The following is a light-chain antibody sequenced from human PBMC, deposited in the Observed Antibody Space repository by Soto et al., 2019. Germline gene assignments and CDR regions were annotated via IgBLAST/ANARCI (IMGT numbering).Light chain of an antibody. CDR2: DAS. J-gene: IGKJ3*01. Sequence: IVLTQSPATLSLSPGERATLSCRASQSVSSYLAWYQQKPGQAPRLLIYDASNRATGIPARFSGSGSGTDFTLTISSLEPEDFEVYYCEQRSNWPPLFTFGHGTKVDIK. CDR1: QSVSSY. CDR3: EQRSNWPPLFT. V-gene: IGKV3-11*01.